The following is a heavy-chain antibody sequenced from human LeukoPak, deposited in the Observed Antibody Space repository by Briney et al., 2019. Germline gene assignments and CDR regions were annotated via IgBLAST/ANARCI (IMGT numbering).Heavy chain of an antibody. D-gene: IGHD2-2*01. V-gene: IGHV4-39*01. CDR1: GGSISSSSLY. J-gene: IGHJ3*02. CDR2: VYYSGST. Sequence: TSETLSLTCTVSGGSISSSSLYWDWIRRPPGKGLEWIGTVYYSGSTYYNPSLKSRVTISVDTSKNQFSLKLSSVTAADTAVYYCARNASSLGAGAFDIWGQGTMVTVSS. CDR3: ARNASSLGAGAFDI.